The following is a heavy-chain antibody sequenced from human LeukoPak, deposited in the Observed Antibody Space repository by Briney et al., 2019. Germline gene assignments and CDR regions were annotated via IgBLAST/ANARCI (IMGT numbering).Heavy chain of an antibody. Sequence: PGGSLRLSCAASGFTFSSYAMSWVRQAPGKGLEWVSAISGSGGSTYYADSVKGRFTISRDNSKNTLYLQMNSLRAEDTAVYYCAKEDDFWSGYYTPTLNWFDPWGQGTLVTVSS. D-gene: IGHD3-3*01. CDR3: AKEDDFWSGYYTPTLNWFDP. V-gene: IGHV3-23*01. CDR2: ISGSGGST. J-gene: IGHJ5*02. CDR1: GFTFSSYA.